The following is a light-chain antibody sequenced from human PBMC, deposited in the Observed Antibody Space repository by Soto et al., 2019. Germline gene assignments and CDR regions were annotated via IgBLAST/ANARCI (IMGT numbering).Light chain of an antibody. J-gene: IGKJ5*01. CDR2: GAS. Sequence: DIVLTQSPATLSLSPGERATLYCGASQRVSGGFLAWYQQKPGQAPRLLIYGASTRATGIPDRFSGSGSGTDFTLTISRLEPEDFAVYYCQRYGSSPPITFGQGTRLEIK. V-gene: IGKV3-20*01. CDR3: QRYGSSPPIT. CDR1: QRVSGGF.